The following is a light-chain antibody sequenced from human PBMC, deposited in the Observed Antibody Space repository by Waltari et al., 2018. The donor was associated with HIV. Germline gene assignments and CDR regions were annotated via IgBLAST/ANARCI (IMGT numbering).Light chain of an antibody. CDR1: QSVASI. CDR3: HQYNSWPPRYT. CDR2: GAS. J-gene: IGKJ2*01. Sequence: EIVMTQSQATLSLSPGERALLSCRASQSVASILDWYQQKPGQAPRLLIYGASTSAAGIPGRFSGSGSGTEFTLTISSLQSEDSAIYFCHQYNSWPPRYTFGQGTKLEI. V-gene: IGKV3-15*01.